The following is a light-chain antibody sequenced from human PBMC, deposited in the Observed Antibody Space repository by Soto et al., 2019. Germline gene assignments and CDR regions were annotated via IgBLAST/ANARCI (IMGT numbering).Light chain of an antibody. Sequence: EIVLTQSPGTLSLSPWERATLSCRASQSVSSSYLAWYQQKPGQAPRLLIYGASSRATGIPDRFSGSGSGTEFTLTISSLQSEDFAVYYCQHYHGWPITFGQGTRLEN. V-gene: IGKV3-20*01. CDR3: QHYHGWPIT. CDR2: GAS. J-gene: IGKJ5*01. CDR1: QSVSSSY.